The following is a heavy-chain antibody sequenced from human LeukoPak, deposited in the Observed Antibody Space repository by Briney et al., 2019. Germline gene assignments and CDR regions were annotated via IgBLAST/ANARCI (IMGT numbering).Heavy chain of an antibody. D-gene: IGHD1-26*01. CDR3: ARGEGPYYFDY. CDR2: INAGNGNT. Sequence: ASVKVSCKASGYTFTSYAMHWVRQAPGQRLEWMGWINAGNGNTKYSQKFQGRVTITRDTSASTAYMELRSLRSDDTAVYYCARGEGPYYFDYWGQGTLVTVSS. V-gene: IGHV1-3*01. CDR1: GYTFTSYA. J-gene: IGHJ4*02.